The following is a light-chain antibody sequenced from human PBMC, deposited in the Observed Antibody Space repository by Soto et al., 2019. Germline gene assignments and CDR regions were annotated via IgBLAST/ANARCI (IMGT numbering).Light chain of an antibody. Sequence: IQMTQSPSPLLELVEKRAPITSRPSQPISNWLAWYHQKPGKAPKLRTYDASSLKSGVPPRFGGSGSGTEFTLTISSLQPDDFATYYCQQYSNYSPWTFGQGTKVEIK. CDR2: DAS. CDR1: QPISNW. J-gene: IGKJ1*01. CDR3: QQYSNYSPWT. V-gene: IGKV1-5*01.